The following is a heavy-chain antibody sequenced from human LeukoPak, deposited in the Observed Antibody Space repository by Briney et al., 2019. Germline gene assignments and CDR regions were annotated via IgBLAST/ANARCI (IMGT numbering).Heavy chain of an antibody. J-gene: IGHJ6*01. CDR1: GFTISGFA. D-gene: IGHD1-26*01. Sequence: GGSLRLSCAASGFTISGFAMSWVRRPPGKRLEWVSGISGSGDNTLYADSVKGRFTISRDNSKNTLYLEMNSLRAEDTAIYYCAKMKGHPLPKYYMDVWGQGTTVTVSS. V-gene: IGHV3-23*01. CDR2: ISGSGDNT. CDR3: AKMKGHPLPKYYMDV.